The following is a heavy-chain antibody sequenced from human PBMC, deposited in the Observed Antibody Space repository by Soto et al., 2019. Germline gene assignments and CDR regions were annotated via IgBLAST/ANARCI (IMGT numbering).Heavy chain of an antibody. D-gene: IGHD3-3*01. V-gene: IGHV3-30-3*01. CDR2: ISYDGSNK. J-gene: IGHJ6*02. CDR3: ARDVLRFLEWLLTDYGMDV. CDR1: GFTFSSYA. Sequence: GGSLRLSCAASGFTFSSYAMHRVRHAPGKGLAWVAVISYDGSNKYYADSVKGRFTISRDNSKNTLYLQMNSLRAEDTAVYYCARDVLRFLEWLLTDYGMDVWGQGTTVTVSS.